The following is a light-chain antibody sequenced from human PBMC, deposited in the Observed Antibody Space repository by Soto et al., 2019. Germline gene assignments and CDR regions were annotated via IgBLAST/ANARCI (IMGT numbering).Light chain of an antibody. CDR1: TRDIAGYNY. J-gene: IGLJ1*01. V-gene: IGLV2-14*01. CDR3: TSFSSSNSLYV. Sequence: QSVLTQPASVSGSLGQSITISCTGTTRDIAGYNYISWYQQLPGKAPKLMIYQVTIRPSGISNRFSGSKSGNTASLTISGLQAEDEADYYCTSFSSSNSLYVFGTGTKVTV. CDR2: QVT.